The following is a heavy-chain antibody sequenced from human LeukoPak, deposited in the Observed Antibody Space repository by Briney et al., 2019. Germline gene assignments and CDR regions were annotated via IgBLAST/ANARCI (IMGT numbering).Heavy chain of an antibody. CDR3: ARGAGWYDY. V-gene: IGHV4-59*01. CDR2: IYYSGST. D-gene: IGHD6-19*01. J-gene: IGHJ4*02. Sequence: KPSETLSLTCTVSGGSISSYYWSWIRQPPGKGLEWIGYIYYSGSTNYNPSLKSRVTISVDTSKNQFSLKLSSVTAADTAVYYRARGAGWYDYWGQGTLVTVSS. CDR1: GGSISSYY.